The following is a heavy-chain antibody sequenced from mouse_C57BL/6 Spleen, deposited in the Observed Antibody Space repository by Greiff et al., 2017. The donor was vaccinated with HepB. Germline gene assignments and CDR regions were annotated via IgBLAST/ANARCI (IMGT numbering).Heavy chain of an antibody. V-gene: IGHV5-12*01. J-gene: IGHJ2*01. D-gene: IGHD2-1*01. CDR2: ISNGGGST. CDR3: ARQGIGYGNYFDY. Sequence: EVKLVESGGGLVQPGGSLKLSCAASGFTFSDYYMYWVRQTPEKRLEWVAYISNGGGSTYYPDTVKGRFTISRDNAKNTLYLQMSRLKSEDTAMYYCARQGIGYGNYFDYWGQGTTLTVSS. CDR1: GFTFSDYY.